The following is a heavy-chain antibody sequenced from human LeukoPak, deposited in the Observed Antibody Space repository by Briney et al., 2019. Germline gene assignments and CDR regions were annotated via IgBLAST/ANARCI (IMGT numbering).Heavy chain of an antibody. D-gene: IGHD3-16*01. CDR2: IYTSGST. V-gene: IGHV4-61*02. CDR3: ARVGGIHRKGPSWFDP. CDR1: GGSISSGSYY. Sequence: KASETLSLTCTVSGGSISSGSYYWSWIRQPAGKGLEWIGRIYTSGSTNYNPSLKSRVTISVDTSKNQFSLKLSSVTAADTAVYYCARVGGIHRKGPSWFDPWGQGTLVTVSS. J-gene: IGHJ5*02.